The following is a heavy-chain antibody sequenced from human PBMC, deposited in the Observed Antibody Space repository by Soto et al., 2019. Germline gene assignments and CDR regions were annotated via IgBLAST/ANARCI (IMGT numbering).Heavy chain of an antibody. Sequence: QVQLVESGGGVVQPGRSQRLSCAASGFTFSTYGMHWVRQAPGKGLEWVAVISYDGSNKFYVDSVKGRFTISRDNSKNTLYLQMNSLRAEDMAVYYCAKTRLEWLSDEAFDIWGQGTMVTVSS. CDR2: ISYDGSNK. J-gene: IGHJ3*02. CDR3: AKTRLEWLSDEAFDI. V-gene: IGHV3-30*18. CDR1: GFTFSTYG. D-gene: IGHD3-3*01.